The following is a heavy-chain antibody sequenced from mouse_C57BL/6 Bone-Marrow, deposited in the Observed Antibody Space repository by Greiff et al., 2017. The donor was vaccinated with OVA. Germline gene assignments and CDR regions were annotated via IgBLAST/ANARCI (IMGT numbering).Heavy chain of an antibody. D-gene: IGHD1-1*02. Sequence: EVMLVESGGDLVKPGGSLKLSCAASGFTFSSYGMSWVRQTPDKRLEWVATISSGGSYTYYPDSVKGRFTISRDNAKSTLYLQMSSLKSEDTAMYYCARQSGTWYFDVWGTGTTVTVSS. CDR3: ARQSGTWYFDV. CDR2: ISSGGSYT. J-gene: IGHJ1*03. V-gene: IGHV5-6*01. CDR1: GFTFSSYG.